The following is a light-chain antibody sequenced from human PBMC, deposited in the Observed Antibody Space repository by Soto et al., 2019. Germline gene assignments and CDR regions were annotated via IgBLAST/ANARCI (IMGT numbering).Light chain of an antibody. CDR3: CSYAGSYTFAV. V-gene: IGLV2-11*01. CDR2: DVT. J-gene: IGLJ2*01. CDR1: SSDVGGYNY. Sequence: QSALTQPRSVSGSPGQSVTISCTGTSSDVGGYNYVSWYQQHPDKAPKLMISDVTKRPSGVPDRFSGSKSGNTASLTISVLQAEDEAYYYCCSYAGSYTFAVFGGGTKVTFL.